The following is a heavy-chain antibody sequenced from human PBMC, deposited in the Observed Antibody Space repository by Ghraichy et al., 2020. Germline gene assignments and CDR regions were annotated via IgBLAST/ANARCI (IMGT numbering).Heavy chain of an antibody. CDR3: ARAGDRGGAFDI. CDR1: GGSFSGYY. J-gene: IGHJ3*02. D-gene: IGHD7-27*01. V-gene: IGHV4-34*01. CDR2: INHSGST. Sequence: SETLSLTCAVYGGSFSGYYWSWIRQPPGKGLEWIGEINHSGSTNYNPSLKSRVTISVDTSKNQFSLKLSSVTAADTAVYYCARAGDRGGAFDIWGQGTMVTVSS.